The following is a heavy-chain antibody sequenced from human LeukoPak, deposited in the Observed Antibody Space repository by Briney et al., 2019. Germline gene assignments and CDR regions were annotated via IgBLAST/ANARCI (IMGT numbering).Heavy chain of an antibody. CDR3: ARGIFGVVALYY. V-gene: IGHV4-34*01. CDR2: INHSGST. Sequence: SETLSLTCAVYGGSFSGYYWSWIRQPPGKGLEWIGEINHSGSTNYNPSLKSRVTISVDTSKNQFSLKLSSVTAADTAVYYCARGIFGVVALYYWGQGTLVTVSS. D-gene: IGHD3-3*01. CDR1: GGSFSGYY. J-gene: IGHJ4*02.